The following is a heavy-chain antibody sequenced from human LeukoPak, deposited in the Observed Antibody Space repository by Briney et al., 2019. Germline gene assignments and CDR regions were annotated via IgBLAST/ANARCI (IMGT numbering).Heavy chain of an antibody. CDR1: GFYFANYA. CDR2: TVGGGSPNT. CDR3: AKTPSYYDSSGYYSFDY. J-gene: IGHJ4*02. Sequence: GGSLRLSCAASGFYFANYAMSWVRQAPGKGLEWVSATVGGGSPNTYHADSVKGRFTISRDNSKNTLYLQMNSLRAEDTAVYYCAKTPSYYDSSGYYSFDYWGQGTLVTVSS. V-gene: IGHV3-23*01. D-gene: IGHD3-22*01.